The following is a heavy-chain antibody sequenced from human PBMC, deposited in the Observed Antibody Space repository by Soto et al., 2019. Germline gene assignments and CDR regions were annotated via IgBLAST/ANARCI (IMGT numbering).Heavy chain of an antibody. CDR1: GSSISSGDYY. Sequence: QVQLQESGPGLVKPSQTLSLTCTVSGSSISSGDYYWSWIRQPPGKGLEWIGYIYYSGSTYYNPSLKSRVTISLNTSKTQFSLKLSSVTAADTAVYYGARATSNYGDYYYYYGMDVWGQGTTVTVSS. CDR2: IYYSGST. V-gene: IGHV4-30-4*01. J-gene: IGHJ6*02. CDR3: ARATSNYGDYYYYYGMDV. D-gene: IGHD4-17*01.